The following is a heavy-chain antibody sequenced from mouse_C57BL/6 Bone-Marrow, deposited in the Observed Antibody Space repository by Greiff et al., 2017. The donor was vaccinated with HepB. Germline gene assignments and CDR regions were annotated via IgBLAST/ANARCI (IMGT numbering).Heavy chain of an antibody. J-gene: IGHJ2*01. Sequence: VKLMESGAELARPGASVKLSCKASGYTFTSYGISWVKQRTGQGLEWIGEIYPRSGNTYYNEKFKGKATLTADKSSSTAYMELRSLTSEDSAVYFCARDWRAHYFDYWGQGTTLTVSS. CDR1: GYTFTSYG. D-gene: IGHD3-3*01. V-gene: IGHV1-81*01. CDR3: ARDWRAHYFDY. CDR2: IYPRSGNT.